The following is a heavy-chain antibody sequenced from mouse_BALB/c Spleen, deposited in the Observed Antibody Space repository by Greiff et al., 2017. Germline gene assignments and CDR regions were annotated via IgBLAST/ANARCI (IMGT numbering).Heavy chain of an antibody. J-gene: IGHJ4*01. CDR3: AKHEGSGSYAMDY. V-gene: IGHV2-6-5*01. D-gene: IGHD4-1*01. CDR2: IWGGGST. Sequence: VKLQQSGPGLVAPSQSLSITCTVSGFSLTDYGVSWIRQPPGKGLEWLGVIWGGGSTYYNSALKSRLSISKDNSKSQVFLKMNSLQTDDTAMYYCAKHEGSGSYAMDYWGQGTSVTVSS. CDR1: GFSLTDYG.